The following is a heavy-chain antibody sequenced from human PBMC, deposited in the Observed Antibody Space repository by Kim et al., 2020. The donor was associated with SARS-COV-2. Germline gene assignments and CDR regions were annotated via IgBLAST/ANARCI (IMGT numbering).Heavy chain of an antibody. Sequence: SETLSLTCTVSGGSINRGNYYWCWSRQSPGKGQEWIGTTYYSGSTLYNPSLKSRLTISVDTSNNQFSLTLSAVTAADTAVYYCARTHENGDSWYDPWGQGPLVIVSS. CDR3: ARTHENGDSWYDP. CDR1: GGSINRGNYY. CDR2: TYYSGST. D-gene: IGHD3-22*01. V-gene: IGHV4-30-4*01. J-gene: IGHJ5*02.